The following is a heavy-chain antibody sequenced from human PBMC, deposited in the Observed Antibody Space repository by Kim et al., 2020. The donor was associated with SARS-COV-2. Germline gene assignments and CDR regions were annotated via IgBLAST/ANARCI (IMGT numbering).Heavy chain of an antibody. J-gene: IGHJ4*02. CDR2: ISSSSTYI. Sequence: GGSLRLSCAASGFTFSSYSMNWVRQAPGKGLEWVSSISSSSTYIYYADSVKGRFTISRDNAKNSLYLQMNSLRAEDTAVYYCARDRGLYSSSWGDYWGQGTLVTVSS. CDR1: GFTFSSYS. D-gene: IGHD6-6*01. CDR3: ARDRGLYSSSWGDY. V-gene: IGHV3-21*01.